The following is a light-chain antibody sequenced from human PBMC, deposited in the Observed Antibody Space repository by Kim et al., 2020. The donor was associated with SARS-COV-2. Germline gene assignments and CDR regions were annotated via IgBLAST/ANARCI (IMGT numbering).Light chain of an antibody. V-gene: IGKV1-39*01. J-gene: IGKJ4*01. Sequence: DIQMTQSPSSLSASVGDRVTITCRASQSISNYLNWYQQKPGKAPKLLIYAASSLQSGAPSRFSGSGSATDFTLTISSLQPEDFATYYCQQSHTAPLLTFGGGTKVEI. CDR1: QSISNY. CDR2: AAS. CDR3: QQSHTAPLLT.